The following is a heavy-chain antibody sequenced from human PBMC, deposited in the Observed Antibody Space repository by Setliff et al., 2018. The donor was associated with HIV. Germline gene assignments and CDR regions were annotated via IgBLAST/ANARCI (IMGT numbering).Heavy chain of an antibody. CDR2: IYHNGST. Sequence: SETLSLTCTVSGGSISIGGYYWGWIRQHPGKGLEWIGYIYHNGSTYYNPSLKSRVIISVDTSKNQFSLKLSSVTAADTAIYFCAIPPLENTMTTATYSAHWGQGTLVTVSS. D-gene: IGHD4-17*01. CDR1: GGSISIGGYY. CDR3: AIPPLENTMTTATYSAH. J-gene: IGHJ4*02. V-gene: IGHV4-31*03.